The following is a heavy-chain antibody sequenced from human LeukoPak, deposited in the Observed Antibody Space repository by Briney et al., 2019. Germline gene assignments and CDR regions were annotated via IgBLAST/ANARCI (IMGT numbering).Heavy chain of an antibody. V-gene: IGHV3-23*01. J-gene: IGHJ4*02. CDR3: AKTFIAVANPIDY. CDR2: ISGGGTIT. CDR1: GFTFSSYA. D-gene: IGHD6-19*01. Sequence: GGSLRLSCAASGFTFSSYAMSWVRQAPGKGLEWVSVISGGGTITYYADSVKGRFTISKDNSRNTLYLQMNSLRAEDTAVYYCAKTFIAVANPIDYWGQGTLVTVSS.